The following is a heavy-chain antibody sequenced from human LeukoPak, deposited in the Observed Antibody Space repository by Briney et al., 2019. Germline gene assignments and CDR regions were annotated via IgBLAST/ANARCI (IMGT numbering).Heavy chain of an antibody. V-gene: IGHV3-30*18. CDR2: ISYDGSNK. Sequence: PGGSLRLSCAASGFTFSSYGMHWVRQAPGKGLEWVAVISYDGSNKYYADSVKGRFTISRDNSKNTLYLQMNSLRAEDTAVYYCAKDLGGTDYWGQGTLVTVSS. J-gene: IGHJ4*02. CDR3: AKDLGGTDY. CDR1: GFTFSSYG. D-gene: IGHD3-16*01.